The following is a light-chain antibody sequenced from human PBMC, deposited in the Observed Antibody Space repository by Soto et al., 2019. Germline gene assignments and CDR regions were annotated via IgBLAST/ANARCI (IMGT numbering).Light chain of an antibody. J-gene: IGKJ1*01. CDR1: QSVSRY. V-gene: IGKV3-11*01. Sequence: EIVLTQSPATLSLSPGERATLSCRASQSVSRYLAWYQQKPGQAPRLLIFDASIRVPTTPARFSGSVSGTEFTLTISSLESEDFAVYFCQQYGDRPRTFGQGTKVDIK. CDR3: QQYGDRPRT. CDR2: DAS.